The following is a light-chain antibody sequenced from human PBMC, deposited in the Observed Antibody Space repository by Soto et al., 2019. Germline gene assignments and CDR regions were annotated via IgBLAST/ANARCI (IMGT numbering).Light chain of an antibody. Sequence: DIVLTQSPATLSLSPGDRVTLSCRASQTVGRYLSWYQHSPGQGPRLLVYDASNRATGVPARFSGSGSETDFTLTIRSLEPEDFAVYDCQQRLHWPITFGQGTRLEIK. CDR1: QTVGRY. V-gene: IGKV3-11*01. J-gene: IGKJ5*01. CDR2: DAS. CDR3: QQRLHWPIT.